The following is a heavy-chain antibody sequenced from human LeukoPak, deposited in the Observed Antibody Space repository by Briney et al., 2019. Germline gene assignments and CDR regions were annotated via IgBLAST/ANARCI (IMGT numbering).Heavy chain of an antibody. CDR2: ISYDGSNK. CDR3: ARIHPAGYSSSWLDY. Sequence: GGSLRLFCAASGFTFNNYGMHWVRQAPGKGLEWVAVISYDGSNKYYADSVKGRFTISRDNSKNTLYLQMNSLRAEDTAVYYCARIHPAGYSSSWLDYWGQGTLVTVSS. D-gene: IGHD6-13*01. J-gene: IGHJ4*02. V-gene: IGHV3-30*03. CDR1: GFTFNNYG.